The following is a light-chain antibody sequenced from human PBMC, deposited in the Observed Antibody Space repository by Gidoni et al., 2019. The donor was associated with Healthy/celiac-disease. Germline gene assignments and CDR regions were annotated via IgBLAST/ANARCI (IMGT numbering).Light chain of an antibody. CDR2: AAS. Sequence: DLQITQSPSSLSASVGDRVTITCRASQSISSYLNWYQQKPGKAPKLLIYAASSLQSGVPSRFSGSGSGTDFTLTISSLQPEDFATYYCQQSYSTPLLTFGGGTKVEIK. J-gene: IGKJ4*01. CDR3: QQSYSTPLLT. CDR1: QSISSY. V-gene: IGKV1-39*01.